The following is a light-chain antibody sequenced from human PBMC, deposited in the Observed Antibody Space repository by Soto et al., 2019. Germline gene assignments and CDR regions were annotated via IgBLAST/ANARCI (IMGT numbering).Light chain of an antibody. CDR1: QSLLHSNGYNF. CDR2: LGS. Sequence: DIVMTQSPLYLPVTPGEPASISCRSSQSLLHSNGYNFLDWYLQKPGQSPQLLIYLGSNRASGVPDRFSASGSDTDFTLTISSLQPEDFATYYCQQSYSTPRTFGQGTKLEIK. V-gene: IGKV2-28*01. CDR3: QQSYSTPRT. J-gene: IGKJ2*01.